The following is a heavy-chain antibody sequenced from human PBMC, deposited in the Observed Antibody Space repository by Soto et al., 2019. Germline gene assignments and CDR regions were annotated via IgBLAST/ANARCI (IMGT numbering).Heavy chain of an antibody. J-gene: IGHJ4*02. CDR1: GYTLTELS. V-gene: IGHV1-24*01. CDR3: AKAPLVPAASFDY. CDR2: FDPEDGET. Sequence: ASVKVSCKVSGYTLTELSMHWVRQAPGKGLEWMGGFDPEDGETIYAQKFQGRVTMTEDTSTDTAYMELSSLRSEDKAVYYCAKAPLVPAASFDYWGQGTLVTVYS. D-gene: IGHD2-2*01.